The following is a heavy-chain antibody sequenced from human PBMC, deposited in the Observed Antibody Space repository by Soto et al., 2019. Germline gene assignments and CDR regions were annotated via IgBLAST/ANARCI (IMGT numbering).Heavy chain of an antibody. D-gene: IGHD3-9*01. CDR2: ISAGGGSP. Sequence: GGSLRLSCAASGFIFNNYATSWVRQAPGKGLEWVSFISAGGGSPNYADSVKGRFTISRDNSKNMVYLQMNSLRAEDTAVYYCAKDGDFYDFLTGYYLTRHYFHYWGQGTPVTVSS. CDR1: GFIFNNYA. J-gene: IGHJ4*02. V-gene: IGHV3-23*01. CDR3: AKDGDFYDFLTGYYLTRHYFHY.